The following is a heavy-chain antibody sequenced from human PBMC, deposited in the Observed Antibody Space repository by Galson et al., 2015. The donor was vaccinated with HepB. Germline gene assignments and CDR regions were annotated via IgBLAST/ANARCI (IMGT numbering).Heavy chain of an antibody. Sequence: VSCKASGGPFSSYAISWVRQAPGQGLEWMGGIIPIFGTANYAQKFQGRVTITADESTSTAYRELSSLRSDDTAVYYCAREGYYGSGSYYNKVDYWGQGTLVTVSS. CDR1: GGPFSSYA. CDR3: AREGYYGSGSYYNKVDY. J-gene: IGHJ4*02. CDR2: IIPIFGTA. D-gene: IGHD3-10*01. V-gene: IGHV1-69*01.